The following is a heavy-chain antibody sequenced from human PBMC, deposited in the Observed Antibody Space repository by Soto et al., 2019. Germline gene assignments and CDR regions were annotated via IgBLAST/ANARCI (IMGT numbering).Heavy chain of an antibody. J-gene: IGHJ6*02. D-gene: IGHD3-16*01. CDR3: AKDAWTYYYYGMDV. CDR2: ISYDGSNK. CDR1: GFTFSSYG. Sequence: GGSLRLSCAASGFTFSSYGMHWARQAPGKGLEWVAVISYDGSNKYYADSVKGRFTISRDNSKNTLYLQMNSLRAEDTAVYYCAKDAWTYYYYGMDVWGQGTTVTVSS. V-gene: IGHV3-30*18.